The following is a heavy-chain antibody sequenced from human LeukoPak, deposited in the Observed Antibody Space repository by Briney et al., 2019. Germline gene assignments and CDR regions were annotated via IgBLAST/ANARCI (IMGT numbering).Heavy chain of an antibody. J-gene: IGHJ3*02. CDR1: GGSISSGGYY. CDR3: ARASSFRLKMGATAWAFDI. V-gene: IGHV4-30-2*01. Sequence: PSQTLSLTCTVSGGSISSGGYYWSWIRQPPGKGLEWIGYIYHSGSTYYNPSLKSRVTISVDRSKNQFSLKLSSVTAADTAVYYCARASSFRLKMGATAWAFDIWGQGTMVTVSS. CDR2: IYHSGST. D-gene: IGHD1-26*01.